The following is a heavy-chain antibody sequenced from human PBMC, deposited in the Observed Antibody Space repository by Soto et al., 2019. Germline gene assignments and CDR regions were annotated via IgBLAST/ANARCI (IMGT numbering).Heavy chain of an antibody. Sequence: PGGSLRLSCAASGFTFSSYGMHWVRQAPGKGLEWVAVIWYGGDTSYADSVRGRFTISRDNSKNTLYLQMNSLRAEDTAVYYCAKRETIDAFDIWGQGTMVTVSS. D-gene: IGHD3-3*01. CDR3: AKRETIDAFDI. CDR1: GFTFSSYG. CDR2: IWYGGDT. J-gene: IGHJ3*02. V-gene: IGHV3-33*06.